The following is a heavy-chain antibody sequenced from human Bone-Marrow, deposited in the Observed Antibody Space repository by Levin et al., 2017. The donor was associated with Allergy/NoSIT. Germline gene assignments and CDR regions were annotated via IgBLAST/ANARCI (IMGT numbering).Heavy chain of an antibody. CDR1: GFIFSGYS. CDR2: ISSSSSTI. CDR3: AREYYYSDSSGYYSLFDY. J-gene: IGHJ4*02. D-gene: IGHD3-22*01. Sequence: GGSLRLSCEVSGFIFSGYSMNWVRQAPGKGLEWVSYISSSSSTIYSSASVKGRFTISRDNAKNSLYLQMNSLRDEDTAVYYCAREYYYSDSSGYYSLFDYWGQGTLVTVSS. V-gene: IGHV3-48*02.